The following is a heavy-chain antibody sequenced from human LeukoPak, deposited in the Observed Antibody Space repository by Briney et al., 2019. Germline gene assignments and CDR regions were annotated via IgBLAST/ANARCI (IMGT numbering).Heavy chain of an antibody. CDR3: ARVLGDSSGYYYGPGDY. Sequence: ASVKVSCKASGGTFSSYAISWVRQAPGQGLEWMGGIIPIFGTANYAQKLQGRVTITADESTSTAYMELSSLRSEDTAVYYCARVLGDSSGYYYGPGDYWGQGTLVTVSS. CDR1: GGTFSSYA. J-gene: IGHJ4*02. D-gene: IGHD3-22*01. CDR2: IIPIFGTA. V-gene: IGHV1-69*13.